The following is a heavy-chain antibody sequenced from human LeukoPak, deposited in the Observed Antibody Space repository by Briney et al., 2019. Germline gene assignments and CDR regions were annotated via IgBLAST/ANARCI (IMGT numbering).Heavy chain of an antibody. J-gene: IGHJ5*02. D-gene: IGHD2-15*01. CDR2: ITSSSSTM. CDR3: ARGIDA. CDR1: GFTFSSYS. Sequence: PGGSLRLSCAASGFTFSSYSMNWVRQAPGKGLEWVSHITSSSSTMYYADSVKGRFTISRDNAKNSLYLQMNSLRAEDTAVYNCARGIDAWGQGTLVTVSS. V-gene: IGHV3-48*01.